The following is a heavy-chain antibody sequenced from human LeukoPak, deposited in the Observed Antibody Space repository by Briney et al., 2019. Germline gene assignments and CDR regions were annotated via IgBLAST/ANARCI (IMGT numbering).Heavy chain of an antibody. V-gene: IGHV3-7*03. CDR1: GLTFSSYW. CDR2: IKPDGSEK. J-gene: IGHJ4*02. CDR3: AKDDCSSTSCYLDYFDY. D-gene: IGHD2-2*01. Sequence: GGSLRLSCATSGLTFSSYWMSWVRQAPGKGLEWVANIKPDGSEKNYVDSVKGRFTISRDNAKNTLYLQMNSLRAEDTAVYYCAKDDCSSTSCYLDYFDYWGQGTLVTVSS.